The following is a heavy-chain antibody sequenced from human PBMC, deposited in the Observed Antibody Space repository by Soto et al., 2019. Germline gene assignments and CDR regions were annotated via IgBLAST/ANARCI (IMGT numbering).Heavy chain of an antibody. CDR2: ISASSTTV. V-gene: IGHV3-48*02. Sequence: EVQLVESGGGLVQPGESLRLSCAASEFTFSSFNMHWVRQAPGKGLEWVSYISASSTTVYYGDSVKGRFTISRDNANNSLYMQMNSLRDEDTAVYYCARIYRRDGNQSADYWGQGTLVTVSS. D-gene: IGHD3-16*02. CDR1: EFTFSSFN. J-gene: IGHJ4*02. CDR3: ARIYRRDGNQSADY.